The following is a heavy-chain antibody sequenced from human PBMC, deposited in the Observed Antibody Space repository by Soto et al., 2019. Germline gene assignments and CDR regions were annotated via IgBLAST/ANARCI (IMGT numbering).Heavy chain of an antibody. CDR1: GYSFTSYW. CDR3: ARHRYSYAADYGMDV. J-gene: IGHJ6*02. CDR2: IYPGDPDT. V-gene: IGHV5-51*01. Sequence: LGESLKISCKGSGYSFTSYWIGWVRQMPGKGLEWMGIIYPGDPDTRYSPSFQGQVTISADKSISTAYLQWSSLKASDTAMYYCARHRYSYAADYGMDVWGQGTTVTVSS. D-gene: IGHD5-18*01.